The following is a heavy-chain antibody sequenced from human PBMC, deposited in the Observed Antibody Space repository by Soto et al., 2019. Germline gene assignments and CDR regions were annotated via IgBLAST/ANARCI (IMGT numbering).Heavy chain of an antibody. CDR1: GYTLTELS. CDR3: ARAYCGSTGCPSGLSGN. V-gene: IGHV1-24*01. CDR2: FDPEDGET. D-gene: IGHD2-2*01. J-gene: IGHJ4*02. Sequence: QVPLVQSGAEVKKPGASVKVSCKVSGYTLTELSMHWVRQAPGKGLEWLGGFDPEDGETIYAQNFQGRVTMTEDTPTDRASKELSSLRSDDTAVYYCARAYCGSTGCPSGLSGNWGQGTLVTVAS.